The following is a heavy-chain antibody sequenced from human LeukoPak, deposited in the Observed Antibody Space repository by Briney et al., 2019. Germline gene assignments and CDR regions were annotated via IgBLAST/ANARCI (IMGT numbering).Heavy chain of an antibody. Sequence: GGSLRLSCAASGFTFSSYSMNWVRQAPGKGLEWVSYISSSSSTIYYADSVKGRFTISRDNAKNSLYLQMNSLRAEDTAVYYCARGPSGSYHENYFDYWGQGTLVTVSS. D-gene: IGHD1-26*01. CDR2: ISSSSSTI. CDR1: GFTFSSYS. J-gene: IGHJ4*02. V-gene: IGHV3-48*04. CDR3: ARGPSGSYHENYFDY.